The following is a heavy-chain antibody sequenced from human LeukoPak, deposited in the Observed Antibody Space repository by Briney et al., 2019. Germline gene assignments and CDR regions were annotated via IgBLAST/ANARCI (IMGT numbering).Heavy chain of an antibody. CDR3: ARGDDILTGYYTFAY. CDR2: ISSSGSTI. Sequence: GGSLRLSCAASGFTFSSYEMNWVRQAPGKGLEWVSYISSSGSTIYYADSVKGRFTISRDNAKNSLYLQMNSLRAEDTAVYYCARGDDILTGYYTFAYWGQGTLVTVSS. CDR1: GFTFSSYE. V-gene: IGHV3-48*03. D-gene: IGHD3-9*01. J-gene: IGHJ4*02.